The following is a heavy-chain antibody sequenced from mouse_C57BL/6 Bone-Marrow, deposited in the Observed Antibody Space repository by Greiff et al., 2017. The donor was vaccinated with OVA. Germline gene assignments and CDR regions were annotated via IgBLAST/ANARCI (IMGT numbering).Heavy chain of an antibody. J-gene: IGHJ2*01. CDR3: TREGYPFDY. CDR2: ISSCGDYI. D-gene: IGHD2-14*01. Sequence: EVMLVESGEGLVKPGGSLKLSCAASGFTFSSYAMSWVRQTPEKRLEWVAYISSCGDYIYYADTVKGRFTLSRANARNTLYLQMSSLKSEDTAMYYCTREGYPFDYWGQGTTLTVSS. CDR1: GFTFSSYA. V-gene: IGHV5-9-1*02.